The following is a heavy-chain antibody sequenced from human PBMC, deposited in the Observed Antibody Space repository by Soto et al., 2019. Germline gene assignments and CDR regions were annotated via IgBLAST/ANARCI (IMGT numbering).Heavy chain of an antibody. CDR1: GYTFTSYD. D-gene: IGHD3-10*01. CDR3: ARGSSGTMVRGLYYMDV. J-gene: IGHJ6*03. CDR2: MNPNSGNT. Sequence: ASVKVSCKASGYTFTSYDINWVRQATGQGLEWMGWMNPNSGNTGYAQKFQGRVTATRNTSISTAYMELSSLRSEDTAVYYCARGSSGTMVRGLYYMDVWGKGTTVTV. V-gene: IGHV1-8*01.